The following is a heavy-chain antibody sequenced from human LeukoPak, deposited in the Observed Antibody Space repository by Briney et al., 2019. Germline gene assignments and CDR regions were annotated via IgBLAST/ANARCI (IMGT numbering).Heavy chain of an antibody. D-gene: IGHD5-24*01. CDR1: GFTFSRYS. V-gene: IGHV3-30-3*01. CDR3: AKGEMATPNRYYFDY. CDR2: ITSDGSNK. Sequence: GGSLRLSCAASGFTFSRYSMHWVRQAPGKGLEWVAVITSDGSNKYYPDSVKGRFTISRDNSKNTLYLQMNSLRAGDTAVYYCAKGEMATPNRYYFDYWGQGTLVTVSS. J-gene: IGHJ4*02.